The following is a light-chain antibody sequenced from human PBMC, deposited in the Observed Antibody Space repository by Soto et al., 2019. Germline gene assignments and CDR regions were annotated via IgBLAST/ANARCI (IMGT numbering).Light chain of an antibody. J-gene: IGKJ4*01. Sequence: DIVLTQSPGTLSLSPGERATLSCRASQSVSSNYLAWYQQKPGQAPRLLIHGASIRATGVPDRFSGSGSGTDFTLTISRLEPEDFAVYHCQQYDNWPSVTFGGGTKVEIK. CDR3: QQYDNWPSVT. CDR2: GAS. V-gene: IGKV3-20*01. CDR1: QSVSSNY.